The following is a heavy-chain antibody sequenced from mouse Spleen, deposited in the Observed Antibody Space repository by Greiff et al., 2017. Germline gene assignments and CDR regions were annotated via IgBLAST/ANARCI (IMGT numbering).Heavy chain of an antibody. J-gene: IGHJ4*01. CDR3: ARNYDYDDAMDY. D-gene: IGHD2-4*01. V-gene: IGHV5-4*02. CDR2: ISDGGSYT. Sequence: EVNVVESGGGLVKPGGSLKLSCAASGFTFSDYYMYWVRQTPEKRLEWVATISDGGSYTYYPDSVKGRFTISRDNAKNNLYLQMSSLKSEDTAMYYCARNYDYDDAMDYWGQGTSVTVSS. CDR1: GFTFSDYY.